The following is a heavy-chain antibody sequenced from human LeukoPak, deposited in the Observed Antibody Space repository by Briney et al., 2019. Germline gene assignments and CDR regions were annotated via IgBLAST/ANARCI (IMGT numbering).Heavy chain of an antibody. V-gene: IGHV3-30-3*01. D-gene: IGHD2-8*01. CDR3: AREPYAISGYALDV. J-gene: IGHJ6*02. Sequence: GGSLRLSCAASGFTFSNYPMHWVRQAPGKGLEWVTMISHDESRKFYAVSVKGRFTVSRVNSKNTLFLHMSSLGPEDTAIYYCAREPYAISGYALDVWGQGTTVTVSS. CDR1: GFTFSNYP. CDR2: ISHDESRK.